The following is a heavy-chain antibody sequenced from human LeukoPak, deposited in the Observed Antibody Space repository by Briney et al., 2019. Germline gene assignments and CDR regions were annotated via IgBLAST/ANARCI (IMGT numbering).Heavy chain of an antibody. CDR3: ARDLGYLSGYASYYYYGMDV. CDR2: IYYSGST. CDR1: GGSISSYY. D-gene: IGHD5-12*01. V-gene: IGHV4-59*12. J-gene: IGHJ6*02. Sequence: SETLSLTCTVSGGSISSYYWSWIRQPPWKGLEWIGYIYYSGSTNYNPSLKSRVTISVDTSKNQFSLKLSSVTAADTAVYYCARDLGYLSGYASYYYYGMDVWGQGTTVTVSS.